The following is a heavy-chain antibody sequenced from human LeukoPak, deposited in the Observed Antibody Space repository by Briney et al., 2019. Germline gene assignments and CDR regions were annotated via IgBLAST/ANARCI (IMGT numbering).Heavy chain of an antibody. CDR3: ARGIRGFGTLWFGEFTRLYNWFDP. J-gene: IGHJ5*02. V-gene: IGHV4-31*03. CDR1: GGSISSGGYY. CDR2: INHSGST. Sequence: SSQTLSLTCTVSGGSISSGGYYWSWIRQHPGKGLEWIGEINHSGSTNYNPSLKSRVTISVDTSKNQFSLKLSSVTAADTAVYYCARGIRGFGTLWFGEFTRLYNWFDPWGQGTLVTVSS. D-gene: IGHD3-10*01.